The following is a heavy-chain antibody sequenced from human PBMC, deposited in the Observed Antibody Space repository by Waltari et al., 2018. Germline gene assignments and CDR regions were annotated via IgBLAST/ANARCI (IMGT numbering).Heavy chain of an antibody. CDR2: VSGNGVTT. CDR3: ARGTTATWYDY. J-gene: IGHJ4*02. V-gene: IGHV3-23*04. D-gene: IGHD1-7*01. Sequence: EVQLVESGGGLIQPGGSLRLSCAASGFAFTTYALSWVRQAPGKGLQWVSLVSGNGVTTYYADSVKGRFTISRDNSKSTLYLQMDNLRAEDTAVYYCARGTTATWYDYWGQGALVTVSS. CDR1: GFAFTTYA.